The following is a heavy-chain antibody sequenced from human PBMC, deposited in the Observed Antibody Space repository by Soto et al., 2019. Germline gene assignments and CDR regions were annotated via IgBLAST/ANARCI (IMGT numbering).Heavy chain of an antibody. CDR2: ISSNGGST. Sequence: GSLRLSCSASGFTFSSYAMHWVRQAPGKGLEYVSAISSNGGSTYYADSVKGRFTISRDNSKNTLYLQMSSLRAEDTAVYYCVKGIRRPLAVAVAFDIWGQGTMVTVSS. CDR3: VKGIRRPLAVAVAFDI. D-gene: IGHD6-19*01. CDR1: GFTFSSYA. J-gene: IGHJ3*02. V-gene: IGHV3-64D*06.